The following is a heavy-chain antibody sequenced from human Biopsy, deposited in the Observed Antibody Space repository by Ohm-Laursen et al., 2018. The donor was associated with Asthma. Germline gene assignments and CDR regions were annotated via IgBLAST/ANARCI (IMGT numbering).Heavy chain of an antibody. D-gene: IGHD6-19*01. CDR3: VRAVRNEQWLAPFDY. Sequence: GTLSLTCGVYGGPISSFYWSWIRQSPEKGLEWMGYVYWTGSTNYNPSLKSRITMSVDTSKNRMFLELTSVTAADTAIYYCVRAVRNEQWLAPFDYWGQGKPVTVSS. V-gene: IGHV4-59*01. CDR1: GGPISSFY. CDR2: VYWTGST. J-gene: IGHJ4*02.